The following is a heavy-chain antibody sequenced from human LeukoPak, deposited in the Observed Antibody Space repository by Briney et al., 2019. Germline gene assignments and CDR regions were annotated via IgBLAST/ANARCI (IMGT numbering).Heavy chain of an antibody. CDR3: AKEGATAGYFAEYFQH. CDR2: ISGSGGST. V-gene: IGHV3-23*01. D-gene: IGHD6-13*01. J-gene: IGHJ1*01. CDR1: GFTFSSYA. Sequence: GGSLGLSCAASGFTFSSYAMGWVRQAPGKGLEWVSAISGSGGSTYYADSVKGRFTISRDNSKNTLYLQMNSLIAEDTAVYYCAKEGATAGYFAEYFQHWGQGTLVTVSS.